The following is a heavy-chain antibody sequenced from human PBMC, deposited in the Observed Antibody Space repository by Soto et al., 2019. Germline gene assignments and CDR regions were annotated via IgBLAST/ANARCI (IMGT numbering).Heavy chain of an antibody. Sequence: SETLSLTCTVSGGSISSYYWIWIRRPPGKGLEWIGYIYYSGSTNYNPSLKSRVTISVDTSKNQFSLKLSSVTAADTAVYYCARGFEYSSSYPRGYYFDYWGQGTLVTVSS. CDR2: IYYSGST. V-gene: IGHV4-59*01. CDR1: GGSISSYY. D-gene: IGHD6-6*01. J-gene: IGHJ4*02. CDR3: ARGFEYSSSYPRGYYFDY.